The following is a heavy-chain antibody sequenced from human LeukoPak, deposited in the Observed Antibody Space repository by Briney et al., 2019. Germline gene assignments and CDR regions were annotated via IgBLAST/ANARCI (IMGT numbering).Heavy chain of an antibody. V-gene: IGHV3-74*01. D-gene: IGHD6-13*01. CDR1: GFTFSDYW. Sequence: PGGSLRPSCAASGFTFSDYWMHWVRQAPGKGLVWVSRVNRDGSSTSYADSVKGRFTISRDNAKNTLSLQMNSLRAEDTAVYYCARDRSISAAGDTYWGQGTLVTVSS. J-gene: IGHJ4*02. CDR3: ARDRSISAAGDTY. CDR2: VNRDGSST.